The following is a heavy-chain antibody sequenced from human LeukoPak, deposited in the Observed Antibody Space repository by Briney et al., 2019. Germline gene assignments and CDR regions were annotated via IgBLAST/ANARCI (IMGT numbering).Heavy chain of an antibody. CDR2: INPNNGGT. D-gene: IGHD3-10*01. J-gene: IGHJ4*02. Sequence: ASVKVSCKASGNTFTDYYMHWVRQAPGQGLEWLGWINPNNGGTNYAQKFQGRVTMTRDTSISTAYMELSSLRSDDAAVYYCARDRGGGSGTYYILYWGLGSLVTVSS. V-gene: IGHV1-2*02. CDR3: ARDRGGGSGTYYILY. CDR1: GNTFTDYY.